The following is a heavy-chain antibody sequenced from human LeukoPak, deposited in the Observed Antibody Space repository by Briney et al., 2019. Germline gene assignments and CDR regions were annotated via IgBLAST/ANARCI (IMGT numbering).Heavy chain of an antibody. CDR3: ARGPVSSSGFFGY. J-gene: IGHJ4*02. CDR1: GFTFSDYH. D-gene: IGHD6-19*01. CDR2: ISSSGGTI. V-gene: IGHV3-11*01. Sequence: GGSLRLPCAASGFTFSDYHMSWIRQASGKGLEWVSYISSSGGTISYADSVKGRFTISRDNAKKSLYLQMNSLRAEDTAVYYCARGPVSSSGFFGYWGQGTLVTVSS.